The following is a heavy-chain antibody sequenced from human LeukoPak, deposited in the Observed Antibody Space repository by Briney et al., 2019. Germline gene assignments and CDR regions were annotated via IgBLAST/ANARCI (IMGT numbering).Heavy chain of an antibody. D-gene: IGHD5-18*01. CDR1: GFTFSSYS. CDR3: TRVIRKGSVTSNYYYYGMDV. J-gene: IGHJ6*02. Sequence: PGGSLRLSCAASGFTFSSYSMNWVRQAPGKGLEWVSSISSSSSYIYYADSVKGRFTISRDNAKNSLYLQMNSLRAEDTAVYYCTRVIRKGSVTSNYYYYGMDVWGQGTTVTVSS. V-gene: IGHV3-21*03. CDR2: ISSSSSYI.